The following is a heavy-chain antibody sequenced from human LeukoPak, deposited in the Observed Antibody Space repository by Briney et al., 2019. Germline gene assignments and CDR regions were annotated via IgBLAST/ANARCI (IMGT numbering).Heavy chain of an antibody. CDR3: ARVRYVSSWSFDY. J-gene: IGHJ4*02. V-gene: IGHV3-9*01. Sequence: PGGSLRLSCAASGFTFDDYAMHWVRQAPGKGLEWVSGINWNSGNIGYADSVKGRFTISRENAKNSLYLQMNSLRAGDTAVYYCARVRYVSSWSFDYWGQGTLVTVSS. D-gene: IGHD6-13*01. CDR2: INWNSGNI. CDR1: GFTFDDYA.